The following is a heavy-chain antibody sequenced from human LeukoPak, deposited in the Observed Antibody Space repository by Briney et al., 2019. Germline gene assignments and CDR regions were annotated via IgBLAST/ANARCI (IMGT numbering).Heavy chain of an antibody. CDR3: ARGVRHNYGDYYYGMDV. Sequence: LRLSCAASGFTFSSYAMHWIRQPPGKGLEWIGYINYSGSTNYNPSLKSRVTISVDTSKNQFSLKLSSVTAADTAVYYCARGVRHNYGDYYYGMDVWGQRTTVTVSS. CDR1: GFTFSSYA. J-gene: IGHJ6*02. CDR2: INYSGST. V-gene: IGHV4-59*12. D-gene: IGHD4-17*01.